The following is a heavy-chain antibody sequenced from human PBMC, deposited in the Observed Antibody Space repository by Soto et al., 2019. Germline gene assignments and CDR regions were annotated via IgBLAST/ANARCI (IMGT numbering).Heavy chain of an antibody. CDR3: ARPPRGKSDFDY. CDR2: IDPSDSYT. D-gene: IGHD3-3*01. J-gene: IGHJ4*02. Sequence: GESLKISCKGFGYSFTNYWITWVRQMPGKGLEWMGRIDPSDSYTNYSPSFQGHVTISVDKSISTAYLQWSSLKASDTAIYYCARPPRGKSDFDYWGQGTPVTVSS. CDR1: GYSFTNYW. V-gene: IGHV5-10-1*01.